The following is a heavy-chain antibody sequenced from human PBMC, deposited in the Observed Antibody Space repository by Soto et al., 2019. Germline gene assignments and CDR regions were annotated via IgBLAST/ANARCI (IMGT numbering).Heavy chain of an antibody. Sequence: EVQLVESGGGLVQPGTSLRLSCAASGFTFDDYAMHWVRQAPGKGLEWVAGLSWNSRSIGYADSVRGRFTISRDNAKNSLYLQMNSLREEDTALYYCAKDLAVSGTKGPIDGVFAIWGRGTMVTVSS. J-gene: IGHJ3*02. D-gene: IGHD2-8*01. CDR2: LSWNSRSI. V-gene: IGHV3-9*01. CDR3: AKDLAVSGTKGPIDGVFAI. CDR1: GFTFDDYA.